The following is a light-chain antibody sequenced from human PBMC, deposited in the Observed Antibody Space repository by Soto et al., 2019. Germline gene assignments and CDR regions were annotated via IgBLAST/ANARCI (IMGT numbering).Light chain of an antibody. CDR1: QGISSR. J-gene: IGKJ4*01. CDR3: QQSNSFPLT. CDR2: AAS. V-gene: IGKV1-12*01. Sequence: DLQMTQSPSSVSASVGDRVTITCRASQGISSRLAWYQQKPGKAPNLLIYAASSLQSGVPSRFSGSGSETDCTLTIGSLQPEDFATYYCQQSNSFPLTFGRGTKVEIK.